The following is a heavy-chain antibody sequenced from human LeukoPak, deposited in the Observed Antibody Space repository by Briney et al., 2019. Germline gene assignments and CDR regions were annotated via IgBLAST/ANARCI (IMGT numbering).Heavy chain of an antibody. CDR3: ARGSGATYSGYDWGWDY. CDR2: ISAYNGNT. V-gene: IGHV1-18*01. Sequence: ASVKVSCKASGYTFTSYGISWVRQAPGQGLEWVGWISAYNGNTNYAQKLQGRVTMTTDTSTSTAYMELRSLRSDDTAVYYCARGSGATYSGYDWGWDYWGQGTLVTVSS. D-gene: IGHD5-12*01. J-gene: IGHJ4*02. CDR1: GYTFTSYG.